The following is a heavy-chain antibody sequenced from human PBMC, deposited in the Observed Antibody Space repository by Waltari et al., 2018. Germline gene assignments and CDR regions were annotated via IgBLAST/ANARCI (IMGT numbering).Heavy chain of an antibody. J-gene: IGHJ6*02. CDR1: GFTFDDYA. CDR2: ISWNSGSI. D-gene: IGHD6-13*01. V-gene: IGHV3-9*01. Sequence: EVQLVESGGGLVQPGRSLRLSCAASGFTFDDYAMHWVRQAPGKGLEWVSGISWNSGSIGYADSVKGRFTISRDNAKNSLYLQMNSLRAEDTALYYCPKDMGSSYYYYGMDVWGQGTTVTVSS. CDR3: PKDMGSSYYYYGMDV.